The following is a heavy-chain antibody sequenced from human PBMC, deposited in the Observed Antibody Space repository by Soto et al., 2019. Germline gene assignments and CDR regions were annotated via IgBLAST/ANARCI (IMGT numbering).Heavy chain of an antibody. V-gene: IGHV5-51*01. J-gene: IGHJ5*01. CDR1: GYSFSSYW. D-gene: IGHD6-13*01. CDR2: IYPADSDI. CDR3: VRHGSIASGRNWFDS. Sequence: GESLKISCKASGYSFSSYWIAWVRQMPGKGLEWMGIIYPADSDIRYSESSEGHVTISVDKSISTAYLQWSSLKASDTALYYCVRHGSIASGRNWFDSWGQGTLVTVSS.